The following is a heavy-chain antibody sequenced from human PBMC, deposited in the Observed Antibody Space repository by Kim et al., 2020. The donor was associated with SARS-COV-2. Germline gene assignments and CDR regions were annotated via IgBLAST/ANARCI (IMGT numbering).Heavy chain of an antibody. Sequence: GGSLRLSCAASGFTFSSYAMSWVRQAPGKGLEWVSAISGSGGSTYYADSVKGRFTISRDNSKNTLYLQMNSLRAEDTAVYYCAKDSGYSSGWSLFDYWGQGTLVTVSS. J-gene: IGHJ4*02. V-gene: IGHV3-23*01. CDR1: GFTFSSYA. CDR2: ISGSGGST. D-gene: IGHD6-19*01. CDR3: AKDSGYSSGWSLFDY.